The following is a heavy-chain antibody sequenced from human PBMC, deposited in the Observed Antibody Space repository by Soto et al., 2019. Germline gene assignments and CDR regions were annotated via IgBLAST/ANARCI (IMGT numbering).Heavy chain of an antibody. J-gene: IGHJ4*02. CDR2: IKQDGSEK. V-gene: IGHV3-7*01. CDR3: ARVPFPEGNYDYVWGSYRYNNYFDY. D-gene: IGHD3-16*02. CDR1: GFTFSSYW. Sequence: GGSLRLSCTASGFTFSSYWMSWVRQAPGKGLEWVANIKQDGSEKYYVDSVKGRFTISRDNAKNSLYLQMNSLRAEDTAVYYCARVPFPEGNYDYVWGSYRYNNYFDYWGQGTLVTVSS.